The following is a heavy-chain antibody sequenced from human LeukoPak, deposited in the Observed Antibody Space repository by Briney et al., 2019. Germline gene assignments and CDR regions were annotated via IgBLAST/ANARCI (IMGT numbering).Heavy chain of an antibody. Sequence: GGSLRLSCTASGFTFNIYAMSWVRQAPGKGLEWVAGIIGLSGVTYYADSVKGRLSISRDNSRNTLYLQMNSLRAEDTAMYYCAKDFISGDGQWDIDHWGQGTLVTVSS. D-gene: IGHD1-26*01. J-gene: IGHJ4*02. CDR1: GFTFNIYA. CDR3: AKDFISGDGQWDIDH. V-gene: IGHV3-23*01. CDR2: IIGLSGVT.